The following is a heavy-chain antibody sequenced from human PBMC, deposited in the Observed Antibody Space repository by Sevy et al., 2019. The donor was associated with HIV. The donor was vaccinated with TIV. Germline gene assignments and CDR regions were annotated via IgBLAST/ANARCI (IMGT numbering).Heavy chain of an antibody. Sequence: GGSLRLSCAASGFTFSSYAMSWVRQAPGKGLEWVSAISGSGGSTYYADSGKGRFPFSRDNSKNTLYLQMNSLRAEDTAVYYCAKDTGDYVWGSYRPNWFDPWGQGTLVTVSS. CDR3: AKDTGDYVWGSYRPNWFDP. D-gene: IGHD3-16*02. CDR2: ISGSGGST. J-gene: IGHJ5*02. V-gene: IGHV3-23*01. CDR1: GFTFSSYA.